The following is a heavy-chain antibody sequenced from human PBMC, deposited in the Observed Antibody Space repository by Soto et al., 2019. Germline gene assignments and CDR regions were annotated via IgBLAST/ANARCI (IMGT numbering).Heavy chain of an antibody. CDR2: ISGSGDFT. V-gene: IGHV3-23*01. D-gene: IGHD3-10*01. Sequence: PGGSLRLSCAASGFTFSNYAISWVRQTPGKGLEWVSVISGSGDFTYYADSVKGRFTISRDNPKNTIYLQMNSLRICDSALFYFAKWFYGSGSYYNERAFDSWGQGTMVTVAS. J-gene: IGHJ4*02. CDR1: GFTFSNYA. CDR3: AKWFYGSGSYYNERAFDS.